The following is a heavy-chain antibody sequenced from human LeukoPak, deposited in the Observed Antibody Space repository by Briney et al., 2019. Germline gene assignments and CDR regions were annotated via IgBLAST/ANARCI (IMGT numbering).Heavy chain of an antibody. V-gene: IGHV3-11*06. CDR1: GFPFTSGFTFSDYY. D-gene: IGHD2-8*02. Sequence: GGSLRLSCAASGFPFTSGFTFSDYYMSWIRQAPGKGLEWVSYISSTSAYTSYADSVKGRFTISRDNANNSLFLQMNGLRAEDTAIYYCARGGTGAFDCWGQGTLVTVSS. J-gene: IGHJ4*02. CDR3: ARGGTGAFDC. CDR2: ISSTSAYT.